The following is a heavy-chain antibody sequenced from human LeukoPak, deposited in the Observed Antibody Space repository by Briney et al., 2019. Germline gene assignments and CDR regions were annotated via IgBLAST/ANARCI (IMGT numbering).Heavy chain of an antibody. CDR3: AKTRAAYYYDSSGYPPRFGY. CDR1: GFTFSSYS. CDR2: ISYDGSNK. Sequence: GGSLRLSCAASGFTFSSYSMNWVRQAPGKGLEWVAVISYDGSNKYYADSVKGRFTISRDNSKNTLYLQMNSLRAEDTAVYYCAKTRAAYYYDSSGYPPRFGYWGQGTLVTVSS. V-gene: IGHV3-30*18. D-gene: IGHD3-22*01. J-gene: IGHJ4*02.